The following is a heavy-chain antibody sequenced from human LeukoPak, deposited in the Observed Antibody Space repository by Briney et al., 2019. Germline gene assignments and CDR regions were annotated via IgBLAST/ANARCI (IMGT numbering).Heavy chain of an antibody. V-gene: IGHV1-69*13. CDR2: IIPIFGTA. Sequence: ASVNVSCKASGYTFTSYYMHWVRQAPGQGLEWMGGIIPIFGTANYAQKFQGRVTITADESTSTAYMELSSLRSEDTAVYYCARGEVGATVYYFDYWGQGTLVTVSS. CDR3: ARGEVGATVYYFDY. CDR1: GYTFTSYY. J-gene: IGHJ4*02. D-gene: IGHD1-26*01.